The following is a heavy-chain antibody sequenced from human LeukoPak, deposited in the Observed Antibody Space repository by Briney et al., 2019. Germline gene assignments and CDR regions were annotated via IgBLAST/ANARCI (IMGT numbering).Heavy chain of an antibody. V-gene: IGHV4-59*01. CDR1: GGSISSYY. J-gene: IGHJ5*02. CDR2: IYYSGST. D-gene: IGHD1-26*01. Sequence: PSETLSLTCTVSGGSISSYYWSWIRQPPGKGMEWIGYIYYSGSTNYNPSLKSRVTISIDTSKNHFSLKLSSVTAADTAVYYCANTLRGGSYLAWGQGTLVTVSS. CDR3: ANTLRGGSYLA.